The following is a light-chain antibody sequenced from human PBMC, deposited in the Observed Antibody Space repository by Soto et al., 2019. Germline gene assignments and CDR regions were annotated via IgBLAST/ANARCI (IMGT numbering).Light chain of an antibody. V-gene: IGLV2-8*01. J-gene: IGLJ2*01. CDR3: ISYAGTAYVA. CDR2: EVN. CDR1: SSDVGAHNY. Sequence: QSALTQPPSASGSPGQSVTISCTGTSSDVGAHNYVSWYQQHPGKAPKLMIYEVNKRPSGVPDRFSGSKSGNTASLTVSGLHAYDEADDYCISYAGTAYVAIGGGTKLTVL.